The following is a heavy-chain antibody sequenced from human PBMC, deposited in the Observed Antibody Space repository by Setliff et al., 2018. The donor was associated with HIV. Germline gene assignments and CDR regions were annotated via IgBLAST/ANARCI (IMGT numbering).Heavy chain of an antibody. Sequence: SETLSLTCTVSGGSISNSRYYWSWVRQPPGKGLEWIGSIYYSGSTYYNPSLKSRVTISVDTSKNQFSLKLTSVTAADTAMYYCASFFVTTVTNQDYWGQGTPVTVSS. CDR2: IYYSGST. J-gene: IGHJ4*02. V-gene: IGHV4-39*07. D-gene: IGHD4-17*01. CDR3: ASFFVTTVTNQDY. CDR1: GGSISNSRYY.